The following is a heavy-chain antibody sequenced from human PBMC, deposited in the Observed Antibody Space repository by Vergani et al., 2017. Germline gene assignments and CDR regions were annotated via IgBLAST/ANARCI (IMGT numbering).Heavy chain of an antibody. V-gene: IGHV1-69*13. Sequence: QVQLVQSGAEVKKPGSSVKVSCKASGGTFSSYAISWVRQAPGQGLEWMGRIIPSFGTANYAQKFQGRVTITADESTSTAYMELSSLRSEDTAVYYCARRGDILTGYYSYYYYGMDVWGQGTTVTVSS. CDR1: GGTFSSYA. D-gene: IGHD3-9*01. CDR3: ARRGDILTGYYSYYYYGMDV. CDR2: IIPSFGTA. J-gene: IGHJ6*02.